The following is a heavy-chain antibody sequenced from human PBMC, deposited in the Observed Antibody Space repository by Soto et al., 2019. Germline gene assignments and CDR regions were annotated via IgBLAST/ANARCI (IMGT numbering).Heavy chain of an antibody. D-gene: IGHD6-13*01. Sequence: QVQLQESGPGLVKPSETLSLTCTVSGGSINTYYWSWIRQPPGKGLEWIGYIYYSGSTNYNPSLQSLVTISVDTSKNQFSLKLSSVTAADTAVYYCARGGSSWYDYWGQGTLVTVSS. CDR2: IYYSGST. CDR3: ARGGSSWYDY. J-gene: IGHJ4*02. V-gene: IGHV4-59*01. CDR1: GGSINTYY.